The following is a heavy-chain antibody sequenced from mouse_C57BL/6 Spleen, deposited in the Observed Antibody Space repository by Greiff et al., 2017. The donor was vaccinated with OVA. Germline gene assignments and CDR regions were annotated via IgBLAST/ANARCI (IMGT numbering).Heavy chain of an antibody. Sequence: QVQLQQSGAELVRPGASVTLSCKASGYTFTDYEMHWVKQTPVHGLEWIGAIDPETGGTAYNQKFKGKAILTADTSSSTAYMELRSLTSEDSAVYYCTRGGYVTRDAMDYWGQGTSVTVSS. J-gene: IGHJ4*01. D-gene: IGHD2-2*01. CDR3: TRGGYVTRDAMDY. CDR2: IDPETGGT. CDR1: GYTFTDYE. V-gene: IGHV1-15*01.